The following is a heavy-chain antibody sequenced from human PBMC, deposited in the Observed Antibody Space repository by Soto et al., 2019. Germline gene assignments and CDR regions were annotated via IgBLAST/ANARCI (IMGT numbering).Heavy chain of an antibody. CDR2: VYYGGST. CDR3: AGEGALATFGVV. V-gene: IGHV4-59*01. J-gene: IGHJ4*02. Sequence: QVQLQESGPGLVKSSETLSLTCTVSGDSIRSYYWNWIRQPPGRGLEWIGHVYYGGSTNYNPSLKTRVTISLDTSKNQFSLRLTSMTAADTAVYYCAGEGALATFGVVWGQGTRVTVSS. CDR1: GDSIRSYY. D-gene: IGHD3-3*01.